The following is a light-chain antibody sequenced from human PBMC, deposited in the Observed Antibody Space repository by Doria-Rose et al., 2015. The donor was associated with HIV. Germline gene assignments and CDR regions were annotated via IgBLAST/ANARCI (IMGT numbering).Light chain of an antibody. CDR2: DVI. CDR1: SGDVGGYNY. V-gene: IGLV2-14*03. J-gene: IGLJ3*02. CDR3: ASYTSSSTYWV. Sequence: QPVLTQSASVSGSPGQSITIPCTGTSGDVGGYNYVSWYQQHPGKAPKLMIFDVINRPSGVSNRFSGSKSGNTASLTISGLRAEDEADYYCASYTSSSTYWVFGGGTKLTVL.